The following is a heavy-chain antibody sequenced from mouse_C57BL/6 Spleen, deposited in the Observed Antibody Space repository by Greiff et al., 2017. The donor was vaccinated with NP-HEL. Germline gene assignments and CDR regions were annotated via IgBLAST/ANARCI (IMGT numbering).Heavy chain of an antibody. V-gene: IGHV3-6*01. D-gene: IGHD4-1*01. J-gene: IGHJ4*01. CDR2: ISYDGSN. CDR1: GYSITSGYY. Sequence: EESGPGLVKPSQSLSLTCSVPGYSITSGYYWNWIRQFPGNKLEWMGYISYDGSNNYNPSLKNRISITRDTSKNQFFLKLNSVTTEDTATYYCARDWDEDYYAMDYWGQGTSVTVSS. CDR3: ARDWDEDYYAMDY.